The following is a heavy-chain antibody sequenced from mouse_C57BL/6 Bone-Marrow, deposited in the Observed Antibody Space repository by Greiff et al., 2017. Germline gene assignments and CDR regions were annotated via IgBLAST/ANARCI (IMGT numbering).Heavy chain of an antibody. Sequence: VQLKQSGPELVKPGDSVKISCKASGYSFTGYFMNWVMQSHGKSLEWIGRINPYNGDTFYNQKFKGKATLTVDKSSSTAHMELRSLTSEDSAVYYCAREDYYGSRGDWYFDVWGTGTTVTVSS. J-gene: IGHJ1*03. CDR3: AREDYYGSRGDWYFDV. CDR1: GYSFTGYF. V-gene: IGHV1-20*01. CDR2: INPYNGDT. D-gene: IGHD1-1*01.